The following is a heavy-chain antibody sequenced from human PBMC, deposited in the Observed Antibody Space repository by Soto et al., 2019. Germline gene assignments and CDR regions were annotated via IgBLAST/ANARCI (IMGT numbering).Heavy chain of an antibody. CDR2: MNPNSGNT. V-gene: IGHV1-8*01. D-gene: IGHD1-26*01. CDR3: ASSVSFAIDYFDY. CDR1: GYTFTIYD. Sequence: GASVKVSCKASGYTFTIYDINWVRQATGQGLEWMGWMNPNSGNTGYAQKFQGRVTMTRNTSISTAYMELSSLRSEDTAVYYCASSVSFAIDYFDYWGQGTLVTVSS. J-gene: IGHJ4*02.